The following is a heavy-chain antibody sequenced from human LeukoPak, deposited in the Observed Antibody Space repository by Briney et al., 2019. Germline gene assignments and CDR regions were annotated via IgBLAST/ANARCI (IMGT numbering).Heavy chain of an antibody. Sequence: GGSLRLSCAASGFTFSSYSMNWVRQAPGKGLEWVSSIISSSSYIYYADSVKGRFTISRDNAKNSLYLQMNSLRAEDTAVYYCASIAAAQSRFDYWGQGTLVTVSS. J-gene: IGHJ4*02. D-gene: IGHD6-13*01. CDR1: GFTFSSYS. CDR2: IISSSSYI. CDR3: ASIAAAQSRFDY. V-gene: IGHV3-21*01.